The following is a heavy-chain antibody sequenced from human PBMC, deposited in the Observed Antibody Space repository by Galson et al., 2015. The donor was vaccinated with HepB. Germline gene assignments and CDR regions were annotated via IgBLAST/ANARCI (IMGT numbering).Heavy chain of an antibody. CDR2: ISGSGGTT. CDR1: GFVFRGYA. V-gene: IGHV3-23*01. Sequence: SLRLSCAASGFVFRGYAMTWVRQAPGKGLQWVSTISGSGGTTYYADAVKGRFTISRDNARNTLYVQMSSLRAEDTAMYYCAKAPFHSAYRDFYFENWGLGTLVTVSS. J-gene: IGHJ4*02. CDR3: AKAPFHSAYRDFYFEN. D-gene: IGHD2-21*02.